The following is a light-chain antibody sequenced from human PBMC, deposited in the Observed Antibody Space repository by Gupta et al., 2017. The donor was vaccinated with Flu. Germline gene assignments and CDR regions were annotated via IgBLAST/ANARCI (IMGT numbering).Light chain of an antibody. V-gene: IGLV3-19*01. CDR2: GEN. Sequence: SSELTQDPSVSVALGQTFRITCQGDILISYYASWYQQKPGQAPVLLIYGENHRPSGIPDRFSGSHSGRTSSLTITGTQAEDEADYYCNCRDSSGDHLVFGGGTKLAVL. CDR3: NCRDSSGDHLV. CDR1: ILISYY. J-gene: IGLJ2*01.